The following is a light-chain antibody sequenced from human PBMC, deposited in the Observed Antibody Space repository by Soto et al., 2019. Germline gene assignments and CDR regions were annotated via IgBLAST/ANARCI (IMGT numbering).Light chain of an antibody. Sequence: EIVMTQSPATLFVSPGERATLSCRASQTVSDDLAWYQQKRGQAPRLLIYGASTRATDIPARYSGGGSGTEFTLTISSLQSEDSAIYYCQQYHDWPPITFGPGTKVNI. CDR2: GAS. J-gene: IGKJ3*01. CDR3: QQYHDWPPIT. CDR1: QTVSDD. V-gene: IGKV3-15*01.